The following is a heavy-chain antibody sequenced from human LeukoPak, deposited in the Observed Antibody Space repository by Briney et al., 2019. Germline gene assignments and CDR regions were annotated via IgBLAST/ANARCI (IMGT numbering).Heavy chain of an antibody. CDR3: ASMGINYYDSSGYYTFDY. J-gene: IGHJ4*02. Sequence: PSQTLSLTCTVSGGSISSGSYYWSWIRQPAGKGLEWIGRIYTSGSTNYNPSLKSRVTISVDTSKNQFSLKLSSVTAADTAVYYCASMGINYYDSSGYYTFDYWGQGTLVTVSS. D-gene: IGHD3-22*01. CDR1: GGSISSGSYY. V-gene: IGHV4-61*02. CDR2: IYTSGST.